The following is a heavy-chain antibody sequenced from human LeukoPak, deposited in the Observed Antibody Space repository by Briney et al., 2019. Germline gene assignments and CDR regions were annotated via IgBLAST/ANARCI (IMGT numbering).Heavy chain of an antibody. V-gene: IGHV4-31*03. D-gene: IGHD3-22*01. CDR1: GGSIGSGGYY. Sequence: SQTLSLTCTVSGGSIGSGGYYWSWIRQHPGKGLEWIGYIYYSGSTYYNPSLKSRVTISVDTSKNQFSLKLSSVTAADTAVYYCARGRTYYYDSSGYYHTLYFDYWGQGTLVTVSS. J-gene: IGHJ4*02. CDR3: ARGRTYYYDSSGYYHTLYFDY. CDR2: IYYSGST.